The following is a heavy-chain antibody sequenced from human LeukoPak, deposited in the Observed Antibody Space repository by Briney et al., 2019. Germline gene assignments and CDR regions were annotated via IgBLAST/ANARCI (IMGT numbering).Heavy chain of an antibody. CDR1: GGSFSGYY. CDR2: INHSGST. CDR3: ARRTYRYGYDY. J-gene: IGHJ4*02. D-gene: IGHD5-18*01. V-gene: IGHV4-34*01. Sequence: SETLSLTCAVYGGSFSGYYWSWIRQPPGKGLEWIGEINHSGSTNYNPSLKSRVTISVDTSKNQFSLKLSSVTAADTAVYFCARRTYRYGYDYWGQGTLVTVSS.